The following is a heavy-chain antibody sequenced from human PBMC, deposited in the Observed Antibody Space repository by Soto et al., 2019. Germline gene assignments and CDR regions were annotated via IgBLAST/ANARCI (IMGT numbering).Heavy chain of an antibody. V-gene: IGHV4-31*03. J-gene: IGHJ5*02. CDR1: GGSISSGGYY. CDR2: IYYSGST. D-gene: IGHD5-12*01. Sequence: SETLSLTCTVSGGSISSGGYYWSWIRQHPGKGLEWIGYIYYSGSTYYNPSLKSRVTISVDTSKNQFSLKLSSVTAADTAVYYCARGSNSGYDWGSSNWFDPWGQGTLVTVSS. CDR3: ARGSNSGYDWGSSNWFDP.